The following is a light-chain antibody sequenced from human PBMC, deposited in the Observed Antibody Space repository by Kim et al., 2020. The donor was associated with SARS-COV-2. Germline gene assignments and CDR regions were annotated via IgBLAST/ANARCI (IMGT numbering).Light chain of an antibody. CDR3: QAWDSSTV. CDR2: QDS. Sequence: SVSPGQTASITCSGDKLGDKYACWYQQKPGQSPVLLIYQDSKRPSGIPERFSGSNSGNTATLTISGTQAMDEADYYCQAWDSSTVFGTGTKVTVL. CDR1: KLGDKY. V-gene: IGLV3-1*01. J-gene: IGLJ1*01.